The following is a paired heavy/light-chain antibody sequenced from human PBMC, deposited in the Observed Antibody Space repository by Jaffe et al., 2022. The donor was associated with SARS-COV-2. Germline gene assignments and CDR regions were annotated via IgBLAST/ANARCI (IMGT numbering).Heavy chain of an antibody. CDR2: IDYSGDT. J-gene: IGHJ4*02. V-gene: IGHV4-31*03. D-gene: IGHD3-10*01. CDR1: GVSISSGGFR. Sequence: QVQLQESGPGLVKPSQTLSLTCTFSGVSISSGGFRWNWIRQTPGKGLEWIGFIDYSGDTNYNPSLKSRITISGDASKNQFSLKLSSVTAADTAVYYCASDTDASGIGTFDYWGQGTLVTVSS. CDR3: ASDTDASGIGTFDY.
Light chain of an antibody. CDR1: QSVLYSSNNKNY. V-gene: IGKV4-1*01. Sequence: DIVMTQSPDSLAVSLGERATINCKSSQSVLYSSNNKNYLTWYQQKPGQPPKLLIYWASTRESGVPDRFSGSGSGTDFTLTISSLQAEDVAVYYCQQYYSTPYTIGQGTKLEIK. CDR2: WAS. CDR3: QQYYSTPYT. J-gene: IGKJ2*01.